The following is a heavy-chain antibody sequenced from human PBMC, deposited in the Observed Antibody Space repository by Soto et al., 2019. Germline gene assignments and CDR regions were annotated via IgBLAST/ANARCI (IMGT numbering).Heavy chain of an antibody. CDR2: ISWNSGSI. Sequence: GGSLRLSCAASGFTFDDYAMHWVRQAPGKGLEWVSGISWNSGSIGYADSVKGRFTISRDNAKNSLYLQMNSLRAEDTALYYCAKSTGSYYAIFDYWGQGTLVTVSS. D-gene: IGHD1-26*01. CDR1: GFTFDDYA. V-gene: IGHV3-9*01. CDR3: AKSTGSYYAIFDY. J-gene: IGHJ4*02.